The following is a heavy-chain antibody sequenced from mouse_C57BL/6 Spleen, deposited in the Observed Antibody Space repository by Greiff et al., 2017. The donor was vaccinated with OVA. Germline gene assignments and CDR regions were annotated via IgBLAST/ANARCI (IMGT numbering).Heavy chain of an antibody. D-gene: IGHD1-1*01. CDR2: IWSGGST. CDR1: GFSLTSYG. J-gene: IGHJ4*01. Sequence: QVQLKESGPGLVQPSQSLSITCTVSGFSLTSYGVHWVRQPPGKGLEWLGVIWSGGSTDYNAAFISRLSISKDNSKSQVFFKMNSLQADDTAIYYCALGLYYGSSYGNAMDYWGQGTSVTVSS. V-gene: IGHV2-4*01. CDR3: ALGLYYGSSYGNAMDY.